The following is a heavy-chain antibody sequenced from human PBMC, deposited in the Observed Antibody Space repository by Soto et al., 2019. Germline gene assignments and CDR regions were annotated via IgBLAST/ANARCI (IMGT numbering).Heavy chain of an antibody. V-gene: IGHV1-18*01. CDR1: GYTFTSYG. Sequence: QVQLVQSGAEVKKPGASVKVSCKASGYTFTSYGISWVRQAPGQGLEWMGWISAYNGNTNYAQKLQGRVTMTTDTSTSTAYMELRSLSSDDTAVYYCARASTYCSGGSCYSGNGAYYGMDVWGQGTTVTVSS. J-gene: IGHJ6*02. CDR2: ISAYNGNT. D-gene: IGHD2-15*01. CDR3: ARASTYCSGGSCYSGNGAYYGMDV.